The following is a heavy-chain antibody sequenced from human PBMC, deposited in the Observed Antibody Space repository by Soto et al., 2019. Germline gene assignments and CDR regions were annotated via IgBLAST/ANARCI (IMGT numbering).Heavy chain of an antibody. CDR2: IIPIFGTT. J-gene: IGHJ3*02. CDR1: GGTFSSYA. D-gene: IGHD3-10*01. Sequence: SVKVSCQASGGTFSSYAVCLLRQATLQGLESLGGIIPIFGTTHYAEQFRGRGSITADESTSTAYVELSSLRSEDTAVYYCAGSFKYGSGTFDAFDIWGQGKMVTLSS. CDR3: AGSFKYGSGTFDAFDI. V-gene: IGHV1-69*13.